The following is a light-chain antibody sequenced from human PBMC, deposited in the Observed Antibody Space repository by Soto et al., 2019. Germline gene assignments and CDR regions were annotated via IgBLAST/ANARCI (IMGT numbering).Light chain of an antibody. Sequence: EIVLTQSPGTLSLSPGERATLSCRASQSVSSSHLAWYQQKPGQPPRLLIYDVSYRATGIPERFGGSGSGTDFTLTISRLEPEDFAVYYCQQYVTSSWTFGQGTKVEIK. CDR2: DVS. CDR3: QQYVTSSWT. CDR1: QSVSSSH. V-gene: IGKV3-20*01. J-gene: IGKJ1*01.